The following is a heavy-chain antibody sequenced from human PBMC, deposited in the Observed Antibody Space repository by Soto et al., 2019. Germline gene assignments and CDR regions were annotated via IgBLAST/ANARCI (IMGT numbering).Heavy chain of an antibody. D-gene: IGHD2-2*01. CDR1: GFTFTNYL. CDR3: AKDTYSRSWYF. CDR2: IDKSGGDT. Sequence: VQLLESGGDLVQPGGSPRLSCAASGFTFTNYLMTWVRQAPGKGLEWVSSIDKSGGDTYYADSVKGRFTISRDNSKNTLYLQMNGLRAEDTALYYCAKDTYSRSWYFWGQGTLVTVSS. J-gene: IGHJ4*02. V-gene: IGHV3-23*05.